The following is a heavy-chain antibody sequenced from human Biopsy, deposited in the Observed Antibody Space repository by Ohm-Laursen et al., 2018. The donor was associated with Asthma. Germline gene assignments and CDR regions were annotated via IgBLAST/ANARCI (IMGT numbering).Heavy chain of an antibody. V-gene: IGHV1-69*01. CDR3: ARCQVGYSSGWSLLLKKIYYSGMDV. CDR2: IRAVFGTT. Sequence: SSVKVSCKAPGGTFSNFAISWVRQAPGQGLEWMGGIRAVFGTTNYAQKFQGRVTITADESTSTAYMEVTSLRSEDTAIYYCARCQVGYSSGWSLLLKKIYYSGMDVWGQGTAVTVSS. J-gene: IGHJ6*02. D-gene: IGHD6-19*01. CDR1: GGTFSNFA.